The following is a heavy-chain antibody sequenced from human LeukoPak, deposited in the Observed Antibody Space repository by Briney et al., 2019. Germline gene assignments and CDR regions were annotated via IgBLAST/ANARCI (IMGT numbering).Heavy chain of an antibody. CDR2: IYHSGST. J-gene: IGHJ4*02. D-gene: IGHD3-3*01. CDR3: ARFYDFWSGLIDY. Sequence: SETLSLTCTVSGGSISSYYWSWIRQPAGKGLEWIGSIYHSGSTYYNPSLKSRVTISVDTSKNQFSLKLSSVTAADTAVYCCARFYDFWSGLIDYWGQGTLVTVSS. CDR1: GGSISSYY. V-gene: IGHV4-4*07.